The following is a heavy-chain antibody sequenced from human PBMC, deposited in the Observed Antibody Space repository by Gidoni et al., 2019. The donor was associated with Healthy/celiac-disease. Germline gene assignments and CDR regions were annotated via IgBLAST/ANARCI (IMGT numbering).Heavy chain of an antibody. V-gene: IGHV4-61*02. CDR3: ARLIHCSGGSPTCDYYYGMDV. Sequence: QVQLQESGPGLVKPSQTLSLTCTVSGGSISRRSYYCRWIRQPAGKGLEWIGRIYTSGSTNYNPSLKSRVTISVDTPKNQSSLKLSSVTAADTAVYYCARLIHCSGGSPTCDYYYGMDVWGQGTTVSVSS. CDR2: IYTSGST. CDR1: GGSISRRSYY. D-gene: IGHD2-15*01. J-gene: IGHJ6*02.